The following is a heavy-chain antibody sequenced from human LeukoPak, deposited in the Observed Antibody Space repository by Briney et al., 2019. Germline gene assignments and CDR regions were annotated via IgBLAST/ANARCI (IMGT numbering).Heavy chain of an antibody. J-gene: IGHJ4*02. Sequence: LSLTCTVSGGSISSSSYYWGWIRQPPGKGLEWVSYVSSGASTMYYADSVKGRFTISRDNAKNSLYLQMNSLRAEDTAVYYCARLYDSSLYYTRPFDYWGQGTLVTVSS. V-gene: IGHV3-11*04. CDR2: VSSGASTM. D-gene: IGHD3-22*01. CDR1: GGSISSSSYY. CDR3: ARLYDSSLYYTRPFDY.